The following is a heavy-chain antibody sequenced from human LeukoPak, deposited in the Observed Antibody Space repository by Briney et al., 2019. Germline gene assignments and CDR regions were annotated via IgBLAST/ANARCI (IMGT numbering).Heavy chain of an antibody. CDR3: PRASSDYYKTKVNAFDI. D-gene: IGHD4-17*01. V-gene: IGHV1-18*01. CDR1: GYTFTNFD. J-gene: IGHJ3*02. CDR2: ISAYCGNT. Sequence: ASVKVTCKGSGYTFTNFDMCWLRQPPSKGLEWMGWISAYCGNTNNTQKLQGRVTITTDTSTSKVYVDLRSQRSEDTDVYYCPRASSDYYKTKVNAFDIWSQGTMVTVSS.